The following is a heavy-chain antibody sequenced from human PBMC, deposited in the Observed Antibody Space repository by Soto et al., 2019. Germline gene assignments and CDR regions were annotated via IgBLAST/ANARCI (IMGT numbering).Heavy chain of an antibody. J-gene: IGHJ4*02. D-gene: IGHD3-16*01. CDR3: AVKVGV. CDR2: ISYDGSNK. V-gene: IGHV3-30*03. CDR1: GFTFSIYG. Sequence: GGSLRLSCAASGFTFSIYGMHWVRQAPGKGLEWVAVISYDGSNKYYADSVKGRFTISRDNSKNTLYLQMNSLRAEDTAVYYCAVKVGVWGQGTLVTVSS.